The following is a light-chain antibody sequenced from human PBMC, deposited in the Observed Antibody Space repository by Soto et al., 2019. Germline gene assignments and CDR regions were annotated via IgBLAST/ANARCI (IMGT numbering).Light chain of an antibody. CDR2: AAS. V-gene: IGKV1-39*01. Sequence: DIQMTQSPSSLSASVGDRVTITCRASQSINSYVNWYQQKPGKAPKLLIYAASSLQSGVPSRFSGSESGTDFTLTISSLQPEDFATYYCQQTYSNPPWTFSQGTEVEIK. J-gene: IGKJ1*01. CDR3: QQTYSNPPWT. CDR1: QSINSY.